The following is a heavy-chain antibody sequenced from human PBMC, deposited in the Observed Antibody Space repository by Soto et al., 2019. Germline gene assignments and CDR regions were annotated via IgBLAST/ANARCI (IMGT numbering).Heavy chain of an antibody. CDR3: VKDRRTYCMSVICGSLGQDC. CDR1: GFTFSSYG. V-gene: IGHV3-30*18. J-gene: IGHJ4*02. CDR2: ISYDGSNI. D-gene: IGHD2-21*01. Sequence: QVQLVESGGGVVQPGRSLRLSCAASGFTFSSYGMHWVRQAPGKGLEWVAFISYDGSNIYYGDSVKGRFTISRDNSKNTLYLQMNSLRAEDTAMYHCVKDRRTYCMSVICGSLGQDCWGQGTLVTGSS.